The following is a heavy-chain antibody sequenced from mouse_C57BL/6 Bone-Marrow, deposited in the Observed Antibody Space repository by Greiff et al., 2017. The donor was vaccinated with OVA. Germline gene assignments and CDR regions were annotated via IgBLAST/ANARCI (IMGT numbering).Heavy chain of an antibody. J-gene: IGHJ1*03. CDR1: GYAFTSSW. D-gene: IGHD2-3*01. CDR2: IYPGDGDT. V-gene: IGHV1-82*01. CDR3: ARDGDGYYAADCDFDD. Sequence: QVQLQQSGPELVKPGASVKISCKASGYAFTSSWMNWVKQRPGKGLEWIGRIYPGDGDTNYNGKFKGKATLTADKSSSTAYMQLSSLTSEDSAVYFCARDGDGYYAADCDFDDWGTGPTVTAAS.